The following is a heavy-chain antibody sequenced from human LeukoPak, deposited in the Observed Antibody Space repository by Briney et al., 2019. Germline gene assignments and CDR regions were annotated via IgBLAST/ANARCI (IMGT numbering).Heavy chain of an antibody. Sequence: SETLSLTCAVYGGSFSGYYWSWIRQPPGKGLEWIGEINHSGSTNYNPSLKSRVTISVDTSKNQFSLKLSSVTAADTAVYYCARGSHYDFWSGYYNNTYYFDYWGQGTLVTVSS. V-gene: IGHV4-34*01. CDR2: INHSGST. D-gene: IGHD3-3*01. CDR1: GGSFSGYY. J-gene: IGHJ4*02. CDR3: ARGSHYDFWSGYYNNTYYFDY.